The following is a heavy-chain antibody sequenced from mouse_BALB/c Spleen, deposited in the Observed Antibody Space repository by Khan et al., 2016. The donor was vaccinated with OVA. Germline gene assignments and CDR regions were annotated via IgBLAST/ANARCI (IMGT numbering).Heavy chain of an antibody. V-gene: IGHV1-4*01. CDR1: GYTFTTYT. CDR3: AKEGAYYRSDGWFAY. D-gene: IGHD2-14*01. J-gene: IGHJ3*01. CDR2: IIPSSDYT. Sequence: QVQLKESGAELARPGASVKMSCKASGYTFTTYTIHWVKQRPGQGLEWIGYIIPSSDYTTYNQKFKGKATLTADKSSSTAYMQLSSLTSDDSAVYYCAKEGAYYRSDGWFAYWGQGTLVTVSA.